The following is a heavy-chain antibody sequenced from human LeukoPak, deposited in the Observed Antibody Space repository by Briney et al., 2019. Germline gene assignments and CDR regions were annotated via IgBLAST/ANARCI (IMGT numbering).Heavy chain of an antibody. J-gene: IGHJ4*02. CDR3: AKDKLRDYDSSGSFDY. CDR2: IWYDGSNK. CDR1: GFTFSSYG. V-gene: IGHV3-33*06. D-gene: IGHD3-22*01. Sequence: GGSLRLSCAASGFTFSSYGMHWVRQAPGKGLEWVAVIWYDGSNKYYADSVKGRFTISRDNSKNTLYLQMNSLRAEDTAVYYCAKDKLRDYDSSGSFDYWGQGTLVTVSS.